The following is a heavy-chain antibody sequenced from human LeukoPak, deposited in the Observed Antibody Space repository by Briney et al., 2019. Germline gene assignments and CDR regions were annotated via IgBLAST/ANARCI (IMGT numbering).Heavy chain of an antibody. J-gene: IGHJ6*03. CDR3: AKCSSVGVSLYYYYYMDV. Sequence: PGGSLRLSCAASGFTFSSYSMNWVRQAPGKGLEWVSSISSSSSYIYYADSVKGRFTISRDNAKNTLYLQMNSLRVEDTAVYYCAKCSSVGVSLYYYYYMDVWGKGTTVTISS. CDR2: ISSSSSYI. V-gene: IGHV3-21*04. D-gene: IGHD6-6*01. CDR1: GFTFSSYS.